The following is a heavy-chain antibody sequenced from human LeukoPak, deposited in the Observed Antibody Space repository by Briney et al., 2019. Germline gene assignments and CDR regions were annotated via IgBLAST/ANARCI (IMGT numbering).Heavy chain of an antibody. D-gene: IGHD2-15*01. CDR1: GFTFSSYW. CDR3: AKDLRYCSGGSCYNGMDV. Sequence: GGSLRLSCAASGFTFSSYWMHWVRQAPGKGLEWVAVISYDGSNKYYADSVKGRFTISRDNSKNTLYLQMNSLRAEDTAVYYCAKDLRYCSGGSCYNGMDVWGQGTTVTVSS. CDR2: ISYDGSNK. J-gene: IGHJ6*02. V-gene: IGHV3-30*18.